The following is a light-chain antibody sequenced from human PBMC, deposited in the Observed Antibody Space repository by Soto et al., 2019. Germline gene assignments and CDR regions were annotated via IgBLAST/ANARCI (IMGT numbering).Light chain of an antibody. Sequence: SALTQPRSVSGSPGQSVTISCTGTSSDVGGYNYVSWYQQHPGKAPKLMIYDVSKRPSGVPDRFSGSKSGNTASLTISGLQAEDEADYYCCSYAGSYTFNYVFGTGTKSPS. CDR1: SSDVGGYNY. CDR2: DVS. V-gene: IGLV2-11*01. CDR3: CSYAGSYTFNYV. J-gene: IGLJ1*01.